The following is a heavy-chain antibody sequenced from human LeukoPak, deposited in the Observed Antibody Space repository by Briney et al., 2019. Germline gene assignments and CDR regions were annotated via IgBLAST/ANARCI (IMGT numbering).Heavy chain of an antibody. CDR1: GYTFTDYG. D-gene: IGHD3-10*01. CDR3: VRERELQGVVHFAY. CDR2: ISAYNGNT. Sequence: GASVKVSCKASGYTFTDYGISWVRQAPGQGLEWMGWISAYNGNTNYAQKFQGRVTLTTDSSTSTAYMELRSLRSDDTAVYHCVRERELQGVVHFAYWGQGTLVTVSS. J-gene: IGHJ4*02. V-gene: IGHV1-18*01.